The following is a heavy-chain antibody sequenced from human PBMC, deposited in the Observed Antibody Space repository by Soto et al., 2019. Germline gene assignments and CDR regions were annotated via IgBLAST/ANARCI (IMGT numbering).Heavy chain of an antibody. CDR2: ISDTIGAT. D-gene: IGHD6-19*01. CDR1: GFIFRAYA. CDR3: AKAQWLLGGDYFDS. J-gene: IGHJ4*02. V-gene: IGHV3-23*01. Sequence: EVKLLESGGGLVQPGGSLKLSCAASGFIFRAYAMSWVRQAPGKGLEWVSTISDTIGATDYADSVKGRFTISRDISRNTLYLEMNNLRAEDTAMYYCAKAQWLLGGDYFDSWGQGALVTVSS.